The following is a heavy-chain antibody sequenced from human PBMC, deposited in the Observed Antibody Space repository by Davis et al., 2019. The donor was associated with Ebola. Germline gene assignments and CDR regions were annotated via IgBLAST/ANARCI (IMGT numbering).Heavy chain of an antibody. CDR1: GFTFSSYS. CDR3: ARGSLEARPGYYYGMDV. V-gene: IGHV3-21*01. J-gene: IGHJ6*02. CDR2: ISSSSSYI. D-gene: IGHD6-6*01. Sequence: PGGSLRLSCAASGFTFSSYSMNWFRQAPGKGLEWVSSISSSSSYIYYADSVKGRFTISRDNAKNSLYLQMNSLRAEDTAVYYCARGSLEARPGYYYGMDVWGQGTTVTVSS.